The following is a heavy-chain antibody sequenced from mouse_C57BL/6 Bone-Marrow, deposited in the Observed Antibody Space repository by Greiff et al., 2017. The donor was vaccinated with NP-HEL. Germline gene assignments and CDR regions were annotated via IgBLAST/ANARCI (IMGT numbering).Heavy chain of an antibody. CDR3: ASGDYGALAY. V-gene: IGHV14-2*01. Sequence: EVKLVESGAELVKPGASVKLSCTASGFNIKDYYMHWVKQRTEQGLEWIGRIDPEDGETKYAPKFQGKATITADTSSNTAYLQLSSLTSEDTAVYYCASGDYGALAYWGQGTLVTVSA. CDR1: GFNIKDYY. D-gene: IGHD1-1*01. J-gene: IGHJ3*01. CDR2: IDPEDGET.